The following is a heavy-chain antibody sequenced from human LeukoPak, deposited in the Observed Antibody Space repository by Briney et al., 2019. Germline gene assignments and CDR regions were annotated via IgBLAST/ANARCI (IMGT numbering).Heavy chain of an antibody. J-gene: IGHJ4*02. V-gene: IGHV3-23*01. CDR2: ISGSGAGT. CDR3: ANGLLTYGSRSQFDY. CDR1: GFTFSSYE. D-gene: IGHD3-10*01. Sequence: GGSLRLSCAASGFTFSSYEMNWVRQAPGKGLEWVSAISGSGAGTYYADSVKGRFTISRDNSKNTLYLQMNSLRAEDTALYYCANGLLTYGSRSQFDYWGQGTLVTVSS.